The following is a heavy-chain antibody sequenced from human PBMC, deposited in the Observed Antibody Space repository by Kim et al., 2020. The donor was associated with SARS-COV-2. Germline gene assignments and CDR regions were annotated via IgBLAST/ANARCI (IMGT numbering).Heavy chain of an antibody. D-gene: IGHD3-22*01. Sequence: KSKGRVTITADKSTSTAYMELSSLRSEDTAVYYCARASFFYDSSGYHFDYWGQGTLVTVSS. J-gene: IGHJ4*02. CDR3: ARASFFYDSSGYHFDY. V-gene: IGHV1-69*04.